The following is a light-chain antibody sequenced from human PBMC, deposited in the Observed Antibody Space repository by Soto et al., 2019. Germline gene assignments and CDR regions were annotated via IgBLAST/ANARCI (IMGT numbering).Light chain of an antibody. J-gene: IGKJ2*01. CDR3: QQDGNSVPFN. Sequence: EVVLTQSPGTLSFSPGEGATLSCRASQSIISSYLAWYQHKPGQAPRLLIYGVSSRATGVPDRFSGSGSGTDYTLTISRLDPEDFAVYYCQQDGNSVPFNFGQGTKLEIK. CDR1: QSIISSY. CDR2: GVS. V-gene: IGKV3-20*01.